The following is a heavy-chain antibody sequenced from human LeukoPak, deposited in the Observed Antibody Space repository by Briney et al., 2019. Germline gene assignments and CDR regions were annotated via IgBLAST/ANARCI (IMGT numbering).Heavy chain of an antibody. J-gene: IGHJ4*02. V-gene: IGHV3-7*01. Sequence: GGSLRLSCAASGFTFSSYAMSWVRQVPGKGLEWVANINQDGSEKNHVDSVKGRFTISRDNAKKSLYLQMNSLRADDTAVYYCTTDRGFSTLDDWGQGTLVTVSS. CDR1: GFTFSSYA. CDR3: TTDRGFSTLDD. CDR2: INQDGSEK. D-gene: IGHD3-10*01.